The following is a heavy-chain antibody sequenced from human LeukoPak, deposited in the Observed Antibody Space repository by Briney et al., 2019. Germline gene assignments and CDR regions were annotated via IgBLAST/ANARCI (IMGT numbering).Heavy chain of an antibody. J-gene: IGHJ5*02. Sequence: GDSLRLSCAAPAFTFSSYWMSWVRPAPRKGLEWGSCIKSNSNHIYYADSVKSRFTLSTDNAKNSLYLQMNSLRDENTAVYFFARTRAFVWGSYRYIPYYFDPWGQGTLVTVSS. CDR2: IKSNSNHI. CDR3: ARTRAFVWGSYRYIPYYFDP. D-gene: IGHD3-16*02. V-gene: IGHV3-21*01. CDR1: AFTFSSYW.